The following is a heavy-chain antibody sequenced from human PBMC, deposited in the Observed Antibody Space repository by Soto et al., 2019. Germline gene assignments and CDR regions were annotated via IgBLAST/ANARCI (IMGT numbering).Heavy chain of an antibody. CDR3: ARLGGVVVVAATPSVNY. J-gene: IGHJ4*02. D-gene: IGHD2-15*01. Sequence: GGSLRLSCAASGFTFSSYAMHWVRQAPGKGLEWVAVISYDGSNKYYADSVKGRFTISRDNSKNTLYLQMNSLRAEDTAVYYYARLGGVVVVAATPSVNYWGQGTLVTVSS. CDR2: ISYDGSNK. CDR1: GFTFSSYA. V-gene: IGHV3-30-3*01.